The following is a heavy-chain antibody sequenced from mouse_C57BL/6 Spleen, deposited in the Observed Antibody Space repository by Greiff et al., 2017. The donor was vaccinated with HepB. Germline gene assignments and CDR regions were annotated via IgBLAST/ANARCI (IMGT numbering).Heavy chain of an antibody. J-gene: IGHJ4*01. CDR1: GYAFSSYW. CDR2: IYPGDGDT. V-gene: IGHV1-80*01. D-gene: IGHD1-1*01. CDR3: ARRTTVVEAMDY. Sequence: VQLQQSGAELVKPGASVKISCKASGYAFSSYWMNWVKQRPGKGLEWIGQIYPGDGDTNYNGKFKGKATLTADKSSSTAYMQLSSLTSEDSAVYFCARRTTVVEAMDYWGQGTSVTVSS.